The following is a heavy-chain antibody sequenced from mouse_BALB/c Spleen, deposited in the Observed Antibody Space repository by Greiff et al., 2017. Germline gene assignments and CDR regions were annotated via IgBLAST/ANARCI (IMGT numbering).Heavy chain of an antibody. CDR3: ARALRRAMDY. D-gene: IGHD2-12*01. Sequence: VQLQQSGAELVKPGASVKLSCTASGFNIKDTYMHWVKQRPEQGLEWIGRIDPANGNTKYDPKFQGKATITADTSSNTAYLQLSSLTSEDSEVYYCARALRRAMDYWGQGTSVTVSS. CDR1: GFNIKDTY. CDR2: IDPANGNT. J-gene: IGHJ4*01. V-gene: IGHV14-3*02.